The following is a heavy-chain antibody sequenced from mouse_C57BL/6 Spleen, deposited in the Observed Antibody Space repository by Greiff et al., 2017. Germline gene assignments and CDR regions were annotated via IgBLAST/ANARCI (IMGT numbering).Heavy chain of an antibody. D-gene: IGHD1-2*01. CDR3: ARDTAAY. V-gene: IGHV1-81*01. CDR1: GYTFTSYG. J-gene: IGHJ3*01. Sequence: VQLQQSGAELARPGASVKLSCKASGYTFTSYGISWVKQRTGQGLEWIGEIYPRGGNTYYHEKFKGKATLTADQSSSTAYMELRSLTSEDAAVYFCARDTAAYWGQGTLVTVSA. CDR2: IYPRGGNT.